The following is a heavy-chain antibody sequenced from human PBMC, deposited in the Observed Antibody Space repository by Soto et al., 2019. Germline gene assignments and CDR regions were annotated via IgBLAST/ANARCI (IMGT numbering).Heavy chain of an antibody. J-gene: IGHJ5*02. Sequence: PGGSLRLSCAPGYNLTPYPVNWVRQAPGKGLEWVAYISSGSDIIYYADSVKGRFSISRDTAKNLVFLQMKSLREDDTAVYYCAEGGMYRAGYFDPWGQGTQVTVSS. V-gene: IGHV3-48*02. CDR3: AEGGMYRAGYFDP. D-gene: IGHD3-16*01. CDR1: GYNLTPYP. CDR2: ISSGSDII.